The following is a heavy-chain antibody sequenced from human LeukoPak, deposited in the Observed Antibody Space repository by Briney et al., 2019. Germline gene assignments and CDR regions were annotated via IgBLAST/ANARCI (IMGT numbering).Heavy chain of an antibody. J-gene: IGHJ4*02. CDR3: ARWRKSKFDF. CDR2: VYPGDSEI. CDR1: GYNFINYW. Sequence: GESLKISCKGSGYNFINYWIAWVRQMPGKGLEWMGSVYPGDSEIRYSPSFQGQVTISVDKSIRIAYLHWSSLNVSDSVMYYCARWRKSKFDFWGQGSLVTVSS. V-gene: IGHV5-51*01.